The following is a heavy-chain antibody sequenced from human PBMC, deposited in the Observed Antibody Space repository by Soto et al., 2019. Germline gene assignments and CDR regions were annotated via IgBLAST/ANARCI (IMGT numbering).Heavy chain of an antibody. D-gene: IGHD3-22*01. CDR2: IYPGDSDT. CDR3: ATLYDSSGFGYFDY. Sequence: LGESLKISCEGSGYSFTTYWIGWVRQMPGKGLEWMGIIYPGDSDTRYSPSFQGQVTISVDKSISTAYLQWSSLKASDTAMYYCATLYDSSGFGYFDYWGQGTLVTVSS. J-gene: IGHJ4*02. CDR1: GYSFTTYW. V-gene: IGHV5-51*01.